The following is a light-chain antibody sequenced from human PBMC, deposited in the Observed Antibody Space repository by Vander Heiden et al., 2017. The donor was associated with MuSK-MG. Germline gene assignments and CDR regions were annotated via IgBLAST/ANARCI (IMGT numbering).Light chain of an antibody. CDR1: QSIATY. V-gene: IGKV1-39*01. CDR3: QQPDSTPWT. Sequence: DIQMTQSPSSLSASIGDRVTITCRASQSIATYLNWYQLKPGKAPKLLIYAASGLQSGVPSRFSGSGSGTEFTLTISSLQPGDFATYYCQQPDSTPWTFGQGTKVXI. CDR2: AAS. J-gene: IGKJ1*01.